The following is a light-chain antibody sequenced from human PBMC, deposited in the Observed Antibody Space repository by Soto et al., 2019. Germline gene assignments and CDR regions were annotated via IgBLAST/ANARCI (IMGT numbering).Light chain of an antibody. CDR2: GNI. Sequence: QSVLTQPPSVSGAPGQRVTISCTGSSSNIGSGYDVHWYQQLPGTVPKLLIYGNINRPSGVPDRFSGSKSGTSASLAITGXXXXXXXXXXCQSYDSSVSGVIFGGGTK. J-gene: IGLJ2*01. CDR3: QSYDSSVSGVI. V-gene: IGLV1-40*01. CDR1: SSNIGSGYD.